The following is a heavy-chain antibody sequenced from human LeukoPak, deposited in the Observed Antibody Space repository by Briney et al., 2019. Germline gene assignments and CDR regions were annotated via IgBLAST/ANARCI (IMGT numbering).Heavy chain of an antibody. V-gene: IGHV4-4*07. CDR1: GDSIRTYY. CDR2: IYSSGST. CDR3: ARWTPGGSGSYFDY. Sequence: SETLSLTVNVSGDSIRTYYWSWMRQHAGKGLEWIGRIYSSGSTNYNPSLKSRVAMSVDTSKNQFSLKVSAVTAADTAVYYCARWTPGGSGSYFDYWGQGTLVTVSS. J-gene: IGHJ4*02. D-gene: IGHD6-25*01.